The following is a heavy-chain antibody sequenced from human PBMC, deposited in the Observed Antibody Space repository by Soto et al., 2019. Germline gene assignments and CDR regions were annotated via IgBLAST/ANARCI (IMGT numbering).Heavy chain of an antibody. CDR3: TKGMTQVWDHHV. Sequence: PGGSLRLSCVASGFTFYNYAMSWVRQAPGKGLEWVSAISGSTGTTYYRDSVKGRFTISRDKSKNTLYLQMNSLRVEDTAVYYCTKGMTQVWDHHVWGQGTMVTVS. D-gene: IGHD5-18*01. CDR1: GFTFYNYA. CDR2: ISGSTGTT. J-gene: IGHJ3*01. V-gene: IGHV3-23*01.